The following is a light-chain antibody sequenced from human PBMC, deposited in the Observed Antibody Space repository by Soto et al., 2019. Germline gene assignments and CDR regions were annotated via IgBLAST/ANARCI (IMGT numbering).Light chain of an antibody. CDR1: ESVSSN. J-gene: IGKJ5*01. V-gene: IGKV3-15*01. Sequence: EVVMTQSPATLSVSPGERATLSCRASESVSSNLAWYQQRPGQAPRLAIYGASTRATGIPDRFSGGGSGTEFTLTISSLQSEDFAVYYCQQYNSWPPITFGQGTRLEIK. CDR2: GAS. CDR3: QQYNSWPPIT.